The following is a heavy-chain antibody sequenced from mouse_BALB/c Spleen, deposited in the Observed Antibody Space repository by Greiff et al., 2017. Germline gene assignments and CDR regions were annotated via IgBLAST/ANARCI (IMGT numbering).Heavy chain of an antibody. Sequence: EVKLQESGGGLVKPGGSLKLSCAASGFTFSSYAMSWVRQTPEKRLEWVASISSGGSTYYPDSVKGRFTISRDNARNILYLQMSSLRSEDTAMYYCARRATAPYFDVWGAGTTVTVSA. CDR3: ARRATAPYFDV. D-gene: IGHD1-2*01. CDR1: GFTFSSYA. J-gene: IGHJ1*01. V-gene: IGHV5-6-5*01. CDR2: ISSGGST.